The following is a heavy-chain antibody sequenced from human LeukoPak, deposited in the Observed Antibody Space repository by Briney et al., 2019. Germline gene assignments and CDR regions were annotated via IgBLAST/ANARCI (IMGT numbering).Heavy chain of an antibody. J-gene: IGHJ4*02. CDR2: IYYSGST. V-gene: IGHV4-39*01. CDR3: AGTITMVRGVIITFPSFDY. CDR1: GGSISSSSYY. D-gene: IGHD3-10*01. Sequence: SETLSLTCTVSGGSISSSSYYWGWIRQPPGKGLEWIGSIYYSGSTYYNPSLKSRVTISVDTSKNQFSLKLSSVTAADTAVYYCAGTITMVRGVIITFPSFDYWGQGTLVTVSS.